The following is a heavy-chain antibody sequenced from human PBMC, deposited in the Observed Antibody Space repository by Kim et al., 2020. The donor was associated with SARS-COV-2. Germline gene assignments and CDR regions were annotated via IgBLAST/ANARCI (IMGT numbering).Heavy chain of an antibody. J-gene: IGHJ4*02. CDR3: AREASEYYYGSGSYYILDY. CDR1: GFTFSSYG. D-gene: IGHD3-10*01. V-gene: IGHV3-33*01. CDR2: IWYDGSNK. Sequence: GGSLRLSCAASGFTFSSYGMHWVRQAPGKGLEWVAVIWYDGSNKYYADSVKGRFTISRDNSKNTLYLQMNSLRAEDTAVYYCAREASEYYYGSGSYYILDYWGQGTLVTVSS.